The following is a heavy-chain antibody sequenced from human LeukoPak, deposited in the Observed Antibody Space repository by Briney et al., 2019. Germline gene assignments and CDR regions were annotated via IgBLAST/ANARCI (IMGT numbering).Heavy chain of an antibody. V-gene: IGHV3-30*18. CDR1: GFTFSSYG. Sequence: PGRSLRLSCAASGFTFSSYGVHWVRQAPGKGLEWVAVISYDGSNKYYADSVKGRFTISRDNSKNTLYLQMNSLRAEDTAVYYCAKDSGSGSYFRYYFDYWGQGTLVTVSS. D-gene: IGHD3-10*01. J-gene: IGHJ4*02. CDR3: AKDSGSGSYFRYYFDY. CDR2: ISYDGSNK.